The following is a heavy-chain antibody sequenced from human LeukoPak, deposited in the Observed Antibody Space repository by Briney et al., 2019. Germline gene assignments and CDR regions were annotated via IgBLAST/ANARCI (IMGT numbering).Heavy chain of an antibody. D-gene: IGHD6-13*01. CDR1: GYTFTSYD. Sequence: ASVTVSRKASGYTFTSYDINWVRQATGQGLAWMGWMNPNSGNTGYAQKFQGRVTMTRNTSISTAYMELSSLRSEDTAVYYCARYTAAAGTFNWFDPWGQGTLVTVSS. CDR3: ARYTAAAGTFNWFDP. J-gene: IGHJ5*02. V-gene: IGHV1-8*01. CDR2: MNPNSGNT.